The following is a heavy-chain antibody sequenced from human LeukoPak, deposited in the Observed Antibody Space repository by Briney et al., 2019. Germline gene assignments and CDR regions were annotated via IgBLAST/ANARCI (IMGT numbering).Heavy chain of an antibody. V-gene: IGHV3-11*04. D-gene: IGHD6-19*01. CDR2: ISSSGSTI. CDR3: ARDPYSSGWPSYYYYGMDV. CDR1: GFTFSDYY. J-gene: IGHJ6*02. Sequence: GGSLRLSCAASGFTFSDYYMSWIRQAPGKGLEWVSYISSSGSTIYYADSVKGRFTISRDNAKNSLYLQMNSLRAEDTAVYYCARDPYSSGWPSYYYYGMDVWGQGTTVTVSS.